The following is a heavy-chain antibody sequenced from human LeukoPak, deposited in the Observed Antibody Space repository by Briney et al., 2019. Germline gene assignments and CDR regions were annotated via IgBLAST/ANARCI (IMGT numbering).Heavy chain of an antibody. CDR1: GFTFSSYS. Sequence: PGGSLRLSCAASGFTFSSYSMNWVRQAPGKGLDWVALISYDGSNKYYADSVKGRFTISRDNSKNTMVLQVNSLSTEDTAVYYCARGRGNYSPNPFDIWGKGTKVTVSS. CDR2: ISYDGSNK. D-gene: IGHD3-10*01. V-gene: IGHV3-30*03. CDR3: ARGRGNYSPNPFDI. J-gene: IGHJ3*02.